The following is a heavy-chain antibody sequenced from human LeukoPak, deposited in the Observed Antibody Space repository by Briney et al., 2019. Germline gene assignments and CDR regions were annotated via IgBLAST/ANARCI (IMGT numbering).Heavy chain of an antibody. CDR1: GDSVSSNSAA. Sequence: SQTLSLTCAISGDSVSSNSAAWHWIRQSPSRGLEWLGRTYYRSKWYNDYAVSVKSRITINPDTSKNQFSLQLNSVTPEDTAVYYCARGGFFVAAAGLAPLDPWGQGTLVTVSS. J-gene: IGHJ5*02. CDR2: TYYRSKWYN. CDR3: ARGGFFVAAAGLAPLDP. D-gene: IGHD6-13*01. V-gene: IGHV6-1*01.